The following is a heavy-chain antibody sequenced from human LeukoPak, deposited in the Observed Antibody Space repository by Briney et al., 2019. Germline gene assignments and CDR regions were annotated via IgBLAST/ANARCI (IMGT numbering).Heavy chain of an antibody. CDR2: IRYDGRNK. D-gene: IGHD1-26*01. CDR1: GFIFSSYG. CDR3: AKDSLRERIVGSTTRGVNDY. Sequence: GGSLRLSCAASGFIFSSYGMHWVRQAPGKGLEWVAFIRYDGRNKYYAGSVKGRFTISRDNSKNTLYLQMNSLRGEDTAVYYCAKDSLRERIVGSTTRGVNDYWGQGTLVTVSS. V-gene: IGHV3-30*02. J-gene: IGHJ4*02.